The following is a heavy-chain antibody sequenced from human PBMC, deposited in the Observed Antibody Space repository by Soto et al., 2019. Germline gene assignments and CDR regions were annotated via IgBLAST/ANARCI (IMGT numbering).Heavy chain of an antibody. CDR2: ISAYNGNT. V-gene: IGHV1-18*01. Sequence: ASVKVSCKASGYTFTSYGISWVRQAPGQGLEWMGWISAYNGNTNYAQKLQGRVTMTTDTSTSTAYMELRSLRSDDTAAYYCARDLYDILTGPDYYYYGMDVWGQGTTVTVSS. D-gene: IGHD3-9*01. CDR1: GYTFTSYG. J-gene: IGHJ6*02. CDR3: ARDLYDILTGPDYYYYGMDV.